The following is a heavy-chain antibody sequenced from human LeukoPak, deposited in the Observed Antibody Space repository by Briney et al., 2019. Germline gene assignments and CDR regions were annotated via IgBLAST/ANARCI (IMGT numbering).Heavy chain of an antibody. D-gene: IGHD6-13*01. J-gene: IGHJ4*02. V-gene: IGHV3-7*01. CDR2: RKQDGSGK. Sequence: GWPLRLSCAAFGFTYSYHLLNGVRQPPCKGVEWVASRKQDGSGKYYVDSVKGRFTISRDNAKNALYLQMNTLRAEDTAVYCCLREGGYRTYDCWGQGTLVAVSS. CDR1: GFTYSYHL. CDR3: LREGGYRTYDC.